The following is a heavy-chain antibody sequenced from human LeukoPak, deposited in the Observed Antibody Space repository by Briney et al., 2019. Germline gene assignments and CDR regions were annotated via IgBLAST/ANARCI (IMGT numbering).Heavy chain of an antibody. CDR3: AKDRGVGATGFLDS. Sequence: GGSLRLSCAASGFTFSTYSMNWVRQAPGKGLEWVAFISYDGARKYYVDSVKGRFTISRDNSKNTLYLQMNSLRDEETAVYYCAKDRGVGATGFLDSWGQGTQVTVSS. D-gene: IGHD1-26*01. CDR1: GFTFSTYS. CDR2: ISYDGARK. J-gene: IGHJ4*02. V-gene: IGHV3-30*18.